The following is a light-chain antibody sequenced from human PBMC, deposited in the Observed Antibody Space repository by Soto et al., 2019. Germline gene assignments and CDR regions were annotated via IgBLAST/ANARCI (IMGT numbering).Light chain of an antibody. Sequence: EIVMTQSPATLSVSPGERANLSCRASQSVSSNLAWYQQKPGQAPRLLIYGASTRATGITARYSGSGSGTEVTLTTSSLQSEDFAVSYCQQYNNWPSLTFGGGTKVEIK. V-gene: IGKV3-15*01. CDR3: QQYNNWPSLT. CDR2: GAS. CDR1: QSVSSN. J-gene: IGKJ4*01.